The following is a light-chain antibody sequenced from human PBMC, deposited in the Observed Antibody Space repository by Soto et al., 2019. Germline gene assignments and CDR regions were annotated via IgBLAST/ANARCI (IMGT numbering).Light chain of an antibody. J-gene: IGKJ1*01. CDR1: QSVSSSY. CDR2: GAS. Sequence: EIVLTQSPGTLSLSPGERATLSCRASQSVSSSYLAWYQQKPGQAPRLLIYGASSRATGIPDRVSGSGSWTDFTLPISRLEPEDFAVYYCQQYCSSPRTFGQGTKVEIK. CDR3: QQYCSSPRT. V-gene: IGKV3-20*01.